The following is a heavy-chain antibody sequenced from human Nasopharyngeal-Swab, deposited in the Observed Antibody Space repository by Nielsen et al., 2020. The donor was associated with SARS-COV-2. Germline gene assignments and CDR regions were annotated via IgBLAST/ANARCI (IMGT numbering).Heavy chain of an antibody. J-gene: IGHJ4*02. CDR3: AKEGSIIVGTFFDS. Sequence: ESLKIPCTVSGFAFGNYALSLVRQAPGKGLDWVSVISGSGGNTFVADSGKGRFTISRDNSKNTLYLQMSSLRVADTATYYCAKEGSIIVGTFFDSWGQGALVTVSS. V-gene: IGHV3-23*01. CDR2: ISGSGGNT. CDR1: GFAFGNYA. D-gene: IGHD1-26*01.